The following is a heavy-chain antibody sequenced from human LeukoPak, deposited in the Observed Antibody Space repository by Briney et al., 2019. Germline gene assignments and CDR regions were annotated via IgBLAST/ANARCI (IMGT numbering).Heavy chain of an antibody. CDR3: AIHGSSRSFYY. CDR1: GYSFTSYS. J-gene: IGHJ4*02. CDR2: IFPGDSDT. V-gene: IGHV5-51*01. Sequence: GEPLKSSCKGSGYSFTSYSSGWVRQMPGKGLGWLGIIFPGDSDTRYRPSFQGQATISADTSISTAYRQCSGLKPSAPAMYNGAIHGSSRSFYYCGQGSLVTVSS. D-gene: IGHD6-19*01.